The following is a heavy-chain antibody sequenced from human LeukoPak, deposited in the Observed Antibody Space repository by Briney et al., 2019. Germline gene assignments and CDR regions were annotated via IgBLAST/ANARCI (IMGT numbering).Heavy chain of an antibody. CDR2: INPSGGST. CDR1: GYTFTSYY. CDR3: ARSAHQGCCTNGVCSLLSY. D-gene: IGHD2-8*01. J-gene: IGHJ4*02. Sequence: GASVKVSCKASGYTFTSYYMHWVRQAPGQGLEWMGIINPSGGSTSYAQKFQGRVTMTRDMSTSTVYMELSSLRSEDTAVYYCARSAHQGCCTNGVCSLLSYWGQGTLVTVSS. V-gene: IGHV1-46*01.